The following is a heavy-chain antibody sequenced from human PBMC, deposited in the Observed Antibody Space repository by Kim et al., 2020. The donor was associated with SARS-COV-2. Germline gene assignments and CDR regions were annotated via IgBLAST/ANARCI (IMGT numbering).Heavy chain of an antibody. Sequence: STYYADSVKGRFTISRDNSKNPLYLQMNSLRAEDTAVYYCARRVDTAMVSWGQGTLVTVSS. D-gene: IGHD5-18*01. J-gene: IGHJ4*02. CDR2: ST. V-gene: IGHV3-66*01. CDR3: ARRVDTAMVS.